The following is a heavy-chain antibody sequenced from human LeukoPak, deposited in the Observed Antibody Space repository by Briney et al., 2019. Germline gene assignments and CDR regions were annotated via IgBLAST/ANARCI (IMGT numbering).Heavy chain of an antibody. J-gene: IGHJ3*02. CDR3: ARRAPRLDDAFDI. D-gene: IGHD3-22*01. Sequence: ASVKVSCKASGGTFSSYAISWVRQAPGQGLEWMGGIIPIFGTANYAQKFQGRVTITTDESTSTAYMELSSLRSEDTAVYYCARRAPRLDDAFDIWGQGTMVTVSS. CDR2: IIPIFGTA. CDR1: GGTFSSYA. V-gene: IGHV1-69*05.